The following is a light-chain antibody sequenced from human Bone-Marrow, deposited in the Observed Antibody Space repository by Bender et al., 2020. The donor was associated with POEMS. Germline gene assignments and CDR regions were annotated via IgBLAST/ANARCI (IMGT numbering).Light chain of an antibody. CDR1: SSNIGAHA. J-gene: IGLJ3*02. CDR3: AVWDDSLNGWV. Sequence: QSVLTQPPSASGTPGQRVTISCSGGSSNIGAHAVNWYQHLPGAAPKLLIYGNNQRPSGVPDRFSGYKSGTSASLAISGLQSEDEADYYCAVWDDSLNGWVFGGGTKLTVL. V-gene: IGLV1-44*01. CDR2: GNN.